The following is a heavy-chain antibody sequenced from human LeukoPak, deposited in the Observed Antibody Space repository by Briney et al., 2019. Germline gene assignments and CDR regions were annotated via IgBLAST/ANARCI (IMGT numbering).Heavy chain of an antibody. CDR1: GGSISSYY. CDR3: AREHSYYDSSGYYYGSGYFDY. V-gene: IGHV4-59*01. Sequence: SETLSLTCTVSGGSISSYYWSWIRQPPGKGLEWIGYIYYSGSTNYNPSLKSRVIISVDTSKNQFSLKLSSVTAADTAVYSCAREHSYYDSSGYYYGSGYFDYWGQGTLVTVSS. D-gene: IGHD3-22*01. CDR2: IYYSGST. J-gene: IGHJ4*02.